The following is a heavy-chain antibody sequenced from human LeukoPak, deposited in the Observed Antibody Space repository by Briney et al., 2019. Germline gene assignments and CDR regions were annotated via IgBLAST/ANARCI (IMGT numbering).Heavy chain of an antibody. V-gene: IGHV3-11*06. CDR2: ISSSSSYT. CDR3: ARVEEVGANDY. D-gene: IGHD1-26*01. Sequence: GGSLRLSCAASGFTFSDYYMSWIRQAPGEGLEWVSYISSSSSYTNYADSVKGRFTISRDNAKNSLYLQMNSLRAEDTAVYYCARVEEVGANDYWGQGTLVTVSS. J-gene: IGHJ4*02. CDR1: GFTFSDYY.